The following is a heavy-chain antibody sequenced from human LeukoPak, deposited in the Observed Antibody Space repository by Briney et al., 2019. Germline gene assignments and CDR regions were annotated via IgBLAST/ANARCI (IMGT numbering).Heavy chain of an antibody. Sequence: GGSLRLSCAASGFTFTNAWMSWVRQAPGKGLEWVGRIKSKTDGGTTDYAAPVKGRFTISRDDSKNTLYLQMNSLKTEDTAVYYWTTDSGLEVGRVRFLIHMGGWGKGTTVTVSS. CDR1: GFTFTNAW. CDR3: TTDSGLEVGRVRFLIHMGG. CDR2: IKSKTDGGTT. J-gene: IGHJ6*03. V-gene: IGHV3-15*01. D-gene: IGHD3-3*01.